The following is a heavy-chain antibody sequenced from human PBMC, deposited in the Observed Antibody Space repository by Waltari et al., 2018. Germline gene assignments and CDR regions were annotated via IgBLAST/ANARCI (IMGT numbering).Heavy chain of an antibody. J-gene: IGHJ6*03. D-gene: IGHD2-21*01. CDR2: ISSSSTI. CDR1: GFTFSSYS. CDR3: AREGDCGGDCFYYYYYYMDV. Sequence: EVQLVESGGGLVQPGGSLRLSCAASGFTFSSYSMNWVRQAPGKGLEWVSYISSSSTIYYADSVKGRFTISRDNAKNSLYLQMNSLRAEDTAVYYCAREGDCGGDCFYYYYYYMDVWGKGTTVTVSS. V-gene: IGHV3-48*04.